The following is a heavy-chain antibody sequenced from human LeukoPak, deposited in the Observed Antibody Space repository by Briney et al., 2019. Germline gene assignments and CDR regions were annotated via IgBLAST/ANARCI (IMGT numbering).Heavy chain of an antibody. CDR3: ARASRGDIVVVVAATALDY. D-gene: IGHD2-15*01. Sequence: SETLSLTCTVSGGSISSSSYYWGWIRQPPGKGLEWIGSIYYSGSTYYNPSLKGRVTISVDTSKNQFSLKLSSVTAADTAVYYCARASRGDIVVVVAATALDYWGQGTLVTVSS. J-gene: IGHJ4*02. CDR1: GGSISSSSYY. CDR2: IYYSGST. V-gene: IGHV4-39*01.